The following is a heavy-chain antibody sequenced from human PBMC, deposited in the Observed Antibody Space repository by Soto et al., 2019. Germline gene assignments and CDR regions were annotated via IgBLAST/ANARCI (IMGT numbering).Heavy chain of an antibody. V-gene: IGHV4-59*01. CDR1: GGSINSYY. Sequence: PSETLSLTCTASGGSINSYYWRWIRQPPGKGLEWIGYIYYSRSTTYNPSLKSRVTISVDTSKNQFSLKLSCVTAADTAVYYCARVRVASLYYFDYWGQGSLVTVSS. D-gene: IGHD3-10*01. CDR2: IYYSRST. CDR3: ARVRVASLYYFDY. J-gene: IGHJ4*02.